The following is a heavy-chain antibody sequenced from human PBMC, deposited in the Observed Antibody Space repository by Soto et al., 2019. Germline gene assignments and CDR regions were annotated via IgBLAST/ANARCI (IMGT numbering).Heavy chain of an antibody. CDR2: IYPGDSDT. V-gene: IGHV5-51*01. CDR1: EYSFTTYW. CDR3: ARHSTSAPKDY. Sequence: PGQSLRISCKGAEYSFTTYWIAWVRQMPGKGLEWVGIIYPGDSDTRYSPSFEGHVTISVDKSISTAFLQWNSLKASDNAIYYCARHSTSAPKDYWGQGTLVTVSS. D-gene: IGHD3-10*01. J-gene: IGHJ4*01.